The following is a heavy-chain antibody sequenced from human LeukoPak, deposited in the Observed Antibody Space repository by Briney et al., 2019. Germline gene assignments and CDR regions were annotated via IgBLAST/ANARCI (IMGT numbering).Heavy chain of an antibody. J-gene: IGHJ6*02. V-gene: IGHV4-31*03. CDR3: AREAPAARTSYYGLDV. CDR2: IYYSGST. CDR1: GGSFSSGDYY. Sequence: SETLSLTCTVSGGSFSSGDYYWSWIRQHPGKGLEWIGYIYYSGSTYHNPSLRSRVTMSVDTSKNQFSLKLSSVTAADTAVYYCAREAPAARTSYYGLDVWGQGTTITVSS. D-gene: IGHD6-6*01.